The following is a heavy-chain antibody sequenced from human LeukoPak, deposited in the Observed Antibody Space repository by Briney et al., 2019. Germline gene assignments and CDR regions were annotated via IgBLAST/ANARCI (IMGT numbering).Heavy chain of an antibody. V-gene: IGHV1-3*04. J-gene: IGHJ6*03. CDR1: GYTLSQYA. CDR3: ARDGGAAASDYYYYYMDV. Sequence: ASVKVSCKASGYTLSQYAMHWVRQAPGQRPEWMGWINSGNSNTKYDQKFQGRVTITRDTSANTAYMELSSLRSEDTAVYYCARDGGAAASDYYYYYMDVWGKGTTVTVSS. CDR2: INSGNSNT. D-gene: IGHD6-13*01.